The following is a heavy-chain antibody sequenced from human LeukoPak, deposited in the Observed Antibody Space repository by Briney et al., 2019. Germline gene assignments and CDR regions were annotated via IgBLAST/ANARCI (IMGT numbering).Heavy chain of an antibody. V-gene: IGHV3-23*01. D-gene: IGHD3-9*01. CDR2: ISGSGGAT. CDR1: GFTFSNYA. CDR3: AKAPLRYFDPNNWFDP. Sequence: PGGSLRFSCAASGFTFSNYAMSWVRQAPGKGLEWVSGISGSGGATYDADSVKGRFTISRDNSKNTLYLQMNSLRAEDTAVYYCAKAPLRYFDPNNWFDPWGQGTLVTVSS. J-gene: IGHJ5*02.